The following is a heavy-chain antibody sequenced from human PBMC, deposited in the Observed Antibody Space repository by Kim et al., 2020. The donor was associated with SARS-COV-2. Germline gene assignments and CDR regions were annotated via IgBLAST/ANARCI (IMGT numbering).Heavy chain of an antibody. J-gene: IGHJ5*02. Sequence: GGSLRLSCAASGFTFSSYAMHWVRQAPGKGLEWVAVISYDGSNKYYADSVKGRFTISRDNSKNTLYLQMNSLRAEDTAVYYCARGLLLWFGLIDPWGQGTLVTVSS. CDR2: ISYDGSNK. V-gene: IGHV3-30*04. CDR3: ARGLLLWFGLIDP. CDR1: GFTFSSYA. D-gene: IGHD3-10*01.